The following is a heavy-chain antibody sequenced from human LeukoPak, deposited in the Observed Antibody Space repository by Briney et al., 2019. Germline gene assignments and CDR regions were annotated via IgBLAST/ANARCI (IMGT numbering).Heavy chain of an antibody. CDR1: GGSFGGYY. J-gene: IGHJ4*02. CDR3: ARRVQCRSTTCYAWNY. V-gene: IGHV4-34*01. Sequence: SETLSLTCAVYGGSFGGYYWSWIRQPPGKGLEWTGEINHSGSTNYNPSLKSRVTISVDTSKNQFSLKLSSVTAADTAVYYCARRVQCRSTTCYAWNYWGQGTLVTVSS. D-gene: IGHD2-2*01. CDR2: INHSGST.